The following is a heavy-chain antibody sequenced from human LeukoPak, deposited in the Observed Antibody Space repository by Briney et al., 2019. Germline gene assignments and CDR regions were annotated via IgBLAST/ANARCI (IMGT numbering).Heavy chain of an antibody. CDR2: IYYSGST. CDR1: GGSISSDY. J-gene: IGHJ4*02. Sequence: SETLSLTCTVSGGSISSDYWSWIRQPPGKGLEWIGYIYYSGSTNYNPSLKSRVTISVDTSKNQFSLKLSSVTAADTAVYYCARGDYFDYWGQGTLVTVSS. V-gene: IGHV4-59*08. CDR3: ARGDYFDY.